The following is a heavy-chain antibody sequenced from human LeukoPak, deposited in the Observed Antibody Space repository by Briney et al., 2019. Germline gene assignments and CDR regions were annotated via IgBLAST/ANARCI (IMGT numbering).Heavy chain of an antibody. D-gene: IGHD3-16*01. J-gene: IGHJ6*03. CDR2: INHSGSN. CDR3: ARETSQKGAHYMDV. V-gene: IGHV4-34*01. Sequence: SETLSLTCAVYGGSFSGYYWSWIRQSPGKGLEWIGEINHSGSNNYNPSLKSRVTISVDTSKNQFSLKLSSVTAADTAVYYCARETSQKGAHYMDVWGKGTTVTISS. CDR1: GGSFSGYY.